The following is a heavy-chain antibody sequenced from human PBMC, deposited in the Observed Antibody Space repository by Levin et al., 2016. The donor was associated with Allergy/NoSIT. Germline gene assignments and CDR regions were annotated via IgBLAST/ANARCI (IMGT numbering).Heavy chain of an antibody. D-gene: IGHD5-18*01. CDR2: ISSSSSYI. J-gene: IGHJ4*02. V-gene: IGHV3-21*01. CDR3: ASGIQRGPGVDY. Sequence: WIRQPPGKGLEWVSSISSSSSYIYYADSVKGRFTISRDNAKNSLYLQMNSLRAEDTAVYYCASGIQRGPGVDYWGQGTLVTVSS.